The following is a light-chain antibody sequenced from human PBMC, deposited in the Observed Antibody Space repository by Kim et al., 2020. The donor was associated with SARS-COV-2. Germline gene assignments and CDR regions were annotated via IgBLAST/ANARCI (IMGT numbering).Light chain of an antibody. CDR2: GAS. V-gene: IGKV3-15*01. CDR1: QTIVSN. Sequence: VYPGERATLSCRARQTIVSNLAWYQQKPGQAPRLLIFGASTRATGIPARFSGSGSRTEFTLTFSSLQSEDSAVYYCQQYTNLPLTFGGGTKVDIK. CDR3: QQYTNLPLT. J-gene: IGKJ4*01.